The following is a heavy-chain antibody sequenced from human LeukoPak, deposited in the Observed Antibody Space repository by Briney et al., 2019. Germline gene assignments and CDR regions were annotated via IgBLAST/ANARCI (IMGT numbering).Heavy chain of an antibody. J-gene: IGHJ6*02. D-gene: IGHD1-1*01. V-gene: IGHV1-69*04. Sequence: GASVEVSFKASGRIFSSQAISWVRQAPGQGLEWMGRIIPRLDIAIYTQMFQGRVTITADKATTTAYMELTSLKSEDTAEYYCSKIRTETTYCYAMDVWGQGHTVTVSS. CDR2: IIPRLDIA. CDR3: SKIRTETTYCYAMDV. CDR1: GRIFSSQA.